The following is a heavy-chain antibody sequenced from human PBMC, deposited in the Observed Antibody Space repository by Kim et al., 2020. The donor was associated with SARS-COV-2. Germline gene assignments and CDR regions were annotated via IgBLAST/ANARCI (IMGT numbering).Heavy chain of an antibody. D-gene: IGHD2-21*02. CDR1: GFTFSSYS. CDR3: ARGPDKRPKVVTATH. V-gene: IGHV3-48*02. Sequence: GGSLRLSCAASGFTFSSYSMNWVRQAPGKGLEWVSYISSSSSTIYYADSVKGRFTISRDNAKNSLYLQMNSLRDEDTAVYYCARGPDKRPKVVTATHWGQGTLVTVSS. J-gene: IGHJ4*02. CDR2: ISSSSSTI.